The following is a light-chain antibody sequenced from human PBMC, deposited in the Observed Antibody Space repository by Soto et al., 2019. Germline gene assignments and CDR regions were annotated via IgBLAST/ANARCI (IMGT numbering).Light chain of an antibody. CDR2: XXX. CDR3: QQYAGSPRT. V-gene: IGKV3-15*01. J-gene: IGKJ1*01. CDR1: QSVSYY. Sequence: EILMTQSPATLSVSPGERVTFSCRASQSVSYYLAWYQQKPGQAPXIXIXXXXTRANHITERFSGSGYGTDFTLTISRLEPEDFAVYYCQQYAGSPRTLGQGTKV.